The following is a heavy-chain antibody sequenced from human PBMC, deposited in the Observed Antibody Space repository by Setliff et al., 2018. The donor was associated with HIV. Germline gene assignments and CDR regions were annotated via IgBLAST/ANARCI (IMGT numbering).Heavy chain of an antibody. CDR3: ARDTGVNVAPDGRGYHTVDF. V-gene: IGHV4-38-2*02. CDR2: IYHRGGT. J-gene: IGHJ3*01. Sequence: PSETLSLTCSVSGSSISSNSYWWAWIRQPPGKGLEYIGTIYHRGGTFNNPSLKSRVVMSVDTSKNQFSLKLTSVTAADTATYYCARDTGVNVAPDGRGYHTVDFWGRGTMVTV. D-gene: IGHD2-8*02. CDR1: GSSISSNSY.